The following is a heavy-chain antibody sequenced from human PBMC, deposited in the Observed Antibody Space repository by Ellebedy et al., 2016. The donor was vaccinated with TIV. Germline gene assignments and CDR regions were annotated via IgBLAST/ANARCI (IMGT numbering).Heavy chain of an antibody. Sequence: AASVKVSCKASGGTFSSYAISWVRQAPGQGLEWMGRIIPILGIANYAQKFQGRVTITADKSTSTAYMELSSLRSEDTAVYYCARLPHYSGSNGYFDYWGQGTLVTVSS. CDR3: ARLPHYSGSNGYFDY. CDR2: IIPILGIA. D-gene: IGHD1-26*01. V-gene: IGHV1-69*04. J-gene: IGHJ4*02. CDR1: GGTFSSYA.